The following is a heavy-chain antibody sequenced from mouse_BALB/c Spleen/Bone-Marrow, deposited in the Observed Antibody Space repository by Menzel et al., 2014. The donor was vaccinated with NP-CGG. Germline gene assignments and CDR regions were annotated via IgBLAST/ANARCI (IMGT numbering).Heavy chain of an antibody. CDR3: ARYDYGVYFDY. V-gene: IGHV14-3*02. CDR2: MDPANGNT. Sequence: EVQLQQSGAEVVKPGASVKLSCTASGFNIKDTYMHWVKQRPEQGLEWIGRMDPANGNTKYDPKFQGKTTITADTSSNTAYLQLSSLTSEDTAVYYCARYDYGVYFDYWGQGTTLTVSS. J-gene: IGHJ2*01. CDR1: GFNIKDTY. D-gene: IGHD2-4*01.